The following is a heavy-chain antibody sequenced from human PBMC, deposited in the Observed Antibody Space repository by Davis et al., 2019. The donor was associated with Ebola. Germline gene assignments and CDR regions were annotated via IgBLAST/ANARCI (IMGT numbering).Heavy chain of an antibody. CDR3: ARVYSSGWGGWFDP. J-gene: IGHJ5*02. V-gene: IGHV4-30-2*01. CDR1: GGSISSGDYS. D-gene: IGHD6-19*01. CDR2: IYHSGST. Sequence: LRLSCAVSGGSISSGDYSWSWIRQPPGKGLAWIGYIYHSGSTYYNPSLKSRVTISVDTSKNQFSLKLSSVTAADTAVYYCARVYSSGWGGWFDPWGQGTLVTVSS.